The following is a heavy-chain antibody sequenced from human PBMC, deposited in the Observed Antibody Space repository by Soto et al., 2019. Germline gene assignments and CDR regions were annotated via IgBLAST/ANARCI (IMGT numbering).Heavy chain of an antibody. J-gene: IGHJ3*01. V-gene: IGHV3-23*01. Sequence: GGSLRLSCAASDSTIRRYAMSWVRQAPGKGLEWVSGITGNSARIYYADSVKGRFSISRDNSKNTLYLQMDTLRAEDTAVYYCAKNGDFDYDAFDVWGQGAVVTVSS. CDR3: AKNGDFDYDAFDV. CDR2: ITGNSARI. CDR1: DSTIRRYA. D-gene: IGHD3-16*01.